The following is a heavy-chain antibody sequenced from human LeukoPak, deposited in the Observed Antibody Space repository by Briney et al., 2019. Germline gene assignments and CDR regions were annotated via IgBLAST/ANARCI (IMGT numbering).Heavy chain of an antibody. D-gene: IGHD1-26*01. CDR2: IIPIFGTA. Sequence: ASVKVSCKASGGTFSSYAISWVRQAPGQGLEWMGGIIPIFGTANYAQKFQGRVTITADESTSTAYMELSSLRSEDTAVYYCARGGRRFKVDWFDPWGQGTLVTVSS. J-gene: IGHJ5*02. V-gene: IGHV1-69*13. CDR3: ARGGRRFKVDWFDP. CDR1: GGTFSSYA.